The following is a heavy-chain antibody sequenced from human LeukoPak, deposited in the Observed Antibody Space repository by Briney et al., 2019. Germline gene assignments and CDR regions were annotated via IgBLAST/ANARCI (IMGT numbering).Heavy chain of an antibody. CDR1: GFTFTSSA. D-gene: IGHD5-18*01. V-gene: IGHV1-58*02. J-gene: IGHJ6*02. CDR2: IVVGSGNT. CDR3: AAGWRYSYVYYGMDV. Sequence: EASVKVSCKASGFTFTSSAMQWVRQARGQRLEWIGWIVVGSGNTNYAQKFQERVTITRDMSTSTAYMELSSLRSEDTAVYYCAAGWRYSYVYYGMDVWGQGTTVTVSS.